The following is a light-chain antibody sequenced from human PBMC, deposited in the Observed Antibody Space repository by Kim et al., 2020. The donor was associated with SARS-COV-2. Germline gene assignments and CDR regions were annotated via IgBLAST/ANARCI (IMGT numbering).Light chain of an antibody. J-gene: IGKJ1*01. Sequence: ASGGDSVTVTCRASQGVSDWLAWYQQKPGKPPKLLIYKASTLEDGVPSRFSATESGTEFTLTINSLQPDDFATYYCQQYYSGSRAFGQGTKVDIK. V-gene: IGKV1-5*03. CDR2: KAS. CDR1: QGVSDW. CDR3: QQYYSGSRA.